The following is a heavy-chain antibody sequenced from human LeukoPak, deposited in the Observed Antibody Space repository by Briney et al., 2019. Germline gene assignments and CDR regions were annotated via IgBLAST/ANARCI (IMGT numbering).Heavy chain of an antibody. CDR1: GYTFSSYA. J-gene: IGHJ6*03. V-gene: IGHV1-69*13. CDR2: IIPIFGTA. D-gene: IGHD2-21*02. CDR3: ARGVEVVTALSWDYYYYMDV. Sequence: SVKVSCKASGYTFSSYAISWVRQAPGQGLEWMGGIIPIFGTANYAQKFQGRVTITADESTSTAYMELSSLRSEDTAVYYCARGVEVVTALSWDYYYYMDVWGKGTTVTISS.